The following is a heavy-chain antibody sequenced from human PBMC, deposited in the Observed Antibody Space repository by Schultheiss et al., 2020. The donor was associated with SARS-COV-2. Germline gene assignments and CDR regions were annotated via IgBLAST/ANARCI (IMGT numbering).Heavy chain of an antibody. D-gene: IGHD3-16*01. Sequence: GGSLRLSCTGSGFIFSNSVMSWVRLVPGKGLQWVGRIKSKTDGGTTDYAAPVKGRFTISRDDSKNTLYLQMNSLRAEDTAVYYCARGGSGVGGYFDYWGQGTLVTVSS. J-gene: IGHJ4*02. V-gene: IGHV3-15*01. CDR1: GFIFSNSV. CDR3: ARGGSGVGGYFDY. CDR2: IKSKTDGGTT.